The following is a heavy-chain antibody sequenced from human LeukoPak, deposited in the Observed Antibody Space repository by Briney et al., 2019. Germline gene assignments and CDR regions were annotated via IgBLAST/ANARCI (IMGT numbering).Heavy chain of an antibody. CDR2: ISSSSSYI. V-gene: IGHV3-21*01. D-gene: IGHD5-18*01. CDR3: ARVRYNSGYIFDY. Sequence: GGSLRLSCAASGFTFSSYSMNWVRQAPGKGLEWVSSISSSSSYIYYADSVKGRFTISRDNAKNSLYLQMSSLRAEDTAVYYCARVRYNSGYIFDYWGQGALVTVPS. CDR1: GFTFSSYS. J-gene: IGHJ4*02.